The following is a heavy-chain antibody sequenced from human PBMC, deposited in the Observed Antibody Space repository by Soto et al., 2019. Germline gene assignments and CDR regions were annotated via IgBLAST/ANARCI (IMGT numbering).Heavy chain of an antibody. CDR1: GYTFTGYY. Sequence: ASVKVSCKASGYTFTGYYMHWVRQAPGQGLEWMGWINPNSGGTNYAQKFRGRVTMTRDTSIGTAYMELSRLRSDDTAVYYCARVNVVVVAATREYYFDYWGQGTLVTVSS. J-gene: IGHJ4*02. V-gene: IGHV1-2*02. CDR3: ARVNVVVVAATREYYFDY. D-gene: IGHD2-15*01. CDR2: INPNSGGT.